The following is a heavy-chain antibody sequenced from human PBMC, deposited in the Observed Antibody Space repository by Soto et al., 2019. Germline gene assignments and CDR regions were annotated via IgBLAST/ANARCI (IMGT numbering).Heavy chain of an antibody. CDR3: AKVEYAYGDYSLYYYYYGMDV. CDR1: GFTFSSYA. D-gene: IGHD4-17*01. J-gene: IGHJ6*02. Sequence: GGSLRLSCAASGFTFSSYAMSWVRQAPGKGLEWVSAISGSGGSTYYADSVKGRFTISRDNSKNTLYLQMNSLRAEDTAVYYCAKVEYAYGDYSLYYYYYGMDVWGQGTTVTVSS. V-gene: IGHV3-23*01. CDR2: ISGSGGST.